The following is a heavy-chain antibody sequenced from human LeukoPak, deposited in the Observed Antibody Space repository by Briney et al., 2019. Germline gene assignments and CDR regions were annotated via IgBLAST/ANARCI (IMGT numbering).Heavy chain of an antibody. D-gene: IGHD6-19*01. V-gene: IGHV3-7*01. CDR2: IKQDGSEK. CDR1: GFTFSSYW. Sequence: GGSLRLSCAASGFTFSSYWMSWVRQAPGKGLEWVANIKQDGSEKYYVDSVKGRFTISRDNAKNSLYLQMNSLRAEDTAVYYCARDTVIAVAGNDYWGQGSRVTVSS. J-gene: IGHJ4*02. CDR3: ARDTVIAVAGNDY.